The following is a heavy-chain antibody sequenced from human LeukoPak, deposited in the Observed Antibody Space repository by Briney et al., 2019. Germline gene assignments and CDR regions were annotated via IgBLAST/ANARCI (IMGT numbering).Heavy chain of an antibody. CDR2: IYYSGST. V-gene: IGHV4-39*07. Sequence: SETLSLTCTVSGGSISNSSYYWGWIRQPPGKGLEWIGSIYYSGSTYYNSSLKSRVTISVDTSKNQFFLKLSSVTAADTAVYYCARDSFLWGRYFDYWGQGTLVTVSS. CDR1: GGSISNSSYY. CDR3: ARDSFLWGRYFDY. D-gene: IGHD7-27*01. J-gene: IGHJ4*02.